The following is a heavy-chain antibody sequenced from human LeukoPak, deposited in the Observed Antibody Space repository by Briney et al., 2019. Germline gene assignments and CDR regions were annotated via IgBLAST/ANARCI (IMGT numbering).Heavy chain of an antibody. CDR3: AAGPYSSGISLDY. V-gene: IGHV4-34*01. CDR2: INYSGST. Sequence: PSETLSLTCAVYGGSFSGYYWSWIRQPPGKGLEWIGEINYSGSTNYNPSLKSRVTISVDTSKNQFSLKLSSVTAADTAVYYCAAGPYSSGISLDYWGQGTLVTVSS. D-gene: IGHD6-19*01. J-gene: IGHJ4*02. CDR1: GGSFSGYY.